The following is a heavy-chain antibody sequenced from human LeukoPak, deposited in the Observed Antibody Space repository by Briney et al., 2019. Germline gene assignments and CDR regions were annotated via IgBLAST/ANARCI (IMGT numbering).Heavy chain of an antibody. J-gene: IGHJ6*03. CDR3: ARGEFGDYYYFYMDV. CDR2: ISSSGSTI. D-gene: IGHD2/OR15-2a*01. CDR1: GFTFSSYE. V-gene: IGHV3-48*03. Sequence: GGSLRLSCAASGFTFSSYEMNWVRQAPGKGLEWVSYISSSGSTIYYADSVKGRFTISRDNAKNSLYLQMNSLRAEDTATYYCARGEFGDYYYFYMDVWGKGTTVTVSS.